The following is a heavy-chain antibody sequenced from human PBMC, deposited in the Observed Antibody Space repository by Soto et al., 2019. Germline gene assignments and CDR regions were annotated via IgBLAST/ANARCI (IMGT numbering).Heavy chain of an antibody. V-gene: IGHV3-30*03. CDR1: GFTFRRYG. Sequence: PGGSLRLSCSASGFTFRRYGMHWVRQAPGKGLEWVAFISYDGSHPYYADSVEGRITISRDNSKNSLYLQMNSLRADDTAVYYCARDRAGGRPSSDYFFYGGDVWGQGTTVTVSS. CDR3: ARDRAGGRPSSDYFFYGGDV. J-gene: IGHJ6*02. D-gene: IGHD6-13*01. CDR2: ISYDGSHP.